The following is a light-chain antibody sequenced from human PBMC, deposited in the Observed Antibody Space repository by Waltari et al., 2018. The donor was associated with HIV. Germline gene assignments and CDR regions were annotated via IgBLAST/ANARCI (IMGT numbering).Light chain of an antibody. CDR3: QQYGCSPLDN. CDR2: GAY. Sequence: EIVLTQSPGTLSLSPGERATLSCRASQSVSSTYLAWYQQKPGQAPRLLIYGAYRRATGIPDRVSGSGSWTDFLLTISRLGPEDFAMYYWQQYGCSPLDNFGQGTKLEIK. J-gene: IGKJ2*01. V-gene: IGKV3-20*01. CDR1: QSVSSTY.